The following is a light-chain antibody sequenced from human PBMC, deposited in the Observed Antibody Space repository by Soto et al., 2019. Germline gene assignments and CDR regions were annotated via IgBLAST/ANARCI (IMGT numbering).Light chain of an antibody. J-gene: IGKJ4*01. CDR1: QSVNSD. CDR2: SES. V-gene: IGKV3-15*01. Sequence: ETVMAQSPATLSASPGESATLSCRASQSVNSDLAWYQQIPGQAPRLLIYSESTGATVGPARFSGSGSGTECPLTLISLQSEDFALYYCQQYNNWPLTFGGGTKVDIK. CDR3: QQYNNWPLT.